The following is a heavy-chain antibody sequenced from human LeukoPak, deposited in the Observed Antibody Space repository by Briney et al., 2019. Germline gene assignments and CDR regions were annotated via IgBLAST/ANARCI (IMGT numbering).Heavy chain of an antibody. J-gene: IGHJ4*02. V-gene: IGHV4-30-4*08. Sequence: PSQTLSLACTVSGGSISSGDYYWSWIRQPPGKGLECIGYIYYSGSTYYNPSLKSRVTISVDTSKNQFSLKLSSVTAADTAVYYCARGLIDCTNGVCYSEYFDYWGQGTLVTVSS. D-gene: IGHD2-8*01. CDR1: GGSISSGDYY. CDR3: ARGLIDCTNGVCYSEYFDY. CDR2: IYYSGST.